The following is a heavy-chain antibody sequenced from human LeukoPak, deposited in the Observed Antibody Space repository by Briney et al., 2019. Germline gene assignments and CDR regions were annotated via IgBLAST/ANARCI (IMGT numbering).Heavy chain of an antibody. CDR2: INPHSGGT. J-gene: IGHJ4*02. Sequence: ASVKVSCKASGYTFTGYYMHWVRQAPGQGLGWMGWINPHSGGTNYAQKFQGRVTMTRDTSISTAYMELSRLRSDDTAVYYCARLFYDSSGYYSLGFDYWGQGTLVTVSS. CDR1: GYTFTGYY. V-gene: IGHV1-2*02. D-gene: IGHD3-22*01. CDR3: ARLFYDSSGYYSLGFDY.